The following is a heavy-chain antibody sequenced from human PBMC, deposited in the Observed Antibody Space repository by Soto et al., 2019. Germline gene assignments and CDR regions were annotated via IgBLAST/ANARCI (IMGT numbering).Heavy chain of an antibody. J-gene: IGHJ4*01. Sequence: GGSLRLSCAASGFTFSSYAMNWVRQAPGKGLEWVAGVSGSGGGTSYADSVKGRFTISRDNSKDTLYLQMNSLRAEDTAVYYCATASRRDLLAAMLVWGQGTMLTVSS. V-gene: IGHV3-23*01. CDR2: VSGSGGGT. D-gene: IGHD2-2*01. CDR3: ATASRRDLLAAMLV. CDR1: GFTFSSYA.